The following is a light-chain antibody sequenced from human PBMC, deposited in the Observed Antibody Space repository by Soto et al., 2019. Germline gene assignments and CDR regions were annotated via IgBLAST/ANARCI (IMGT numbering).Light chain of an antibody. Sequence: RASQTMSSNLNWYQQKPGKAPKLLIYGASTVHTGVPARFSGIGTGREFTISICSLHTQDEALYCCPQPNYRLWRFAGGTKVDIK. CDR3: PQPNYRLWR. CDR1: QTMSSN. V-gene: IGKV1-39*01. J-gene: IGKJ4*01. CDR2: GAS.